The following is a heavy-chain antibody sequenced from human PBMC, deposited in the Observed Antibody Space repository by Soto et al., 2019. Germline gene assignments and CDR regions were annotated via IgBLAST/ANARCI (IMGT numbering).Heavy chain of an antibody. CDR1: GFTFNFFA. CDR3: ARDIWWEPGVDAFHI. CDR2: VSKDGSNT. D-gene: IGHD1-26*01. V-gene: IGHV3-30-3*01. Sequence: QVQLVESGGGVVQPGRSLRLSCAASGFTFNFFAMHWVRQAPGKGLEWVAAVSKDGSNTYYADSVKGRFTISRDNPKKTLYLQRNSLRVEDTAVYYCARDIWWEPGVDAFHIWGQGTMVTVSP. J-gene: IGHJ3*02.